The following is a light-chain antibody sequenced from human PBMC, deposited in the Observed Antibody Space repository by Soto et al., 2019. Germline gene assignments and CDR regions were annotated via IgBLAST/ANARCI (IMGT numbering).Light chain of an antibody. CDR1: QNINSY. J-gene: IGKJ4*01. Sequence: DIPMTQSPSSLSASVGDRVTITCRASQNINSYLNWYQQKPGKAPKLLIYAASTLQSGVPSRFSGSGSGTDFTLTINILQPEDFATYYCQQSYSLMTFGGGTKVEIK. V-gene: IGKV1-39*01. CDR2: AAS. CDR3: QQSYSLMT.